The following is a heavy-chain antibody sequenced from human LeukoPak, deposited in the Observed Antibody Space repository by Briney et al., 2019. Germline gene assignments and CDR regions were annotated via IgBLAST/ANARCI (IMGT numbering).Heavy chain of an antibody. CDR2: IGGNGGDE. D-gene: IGHD3-10*01. J-gene: IGHJ3*01. V-gene: IGHV3-23*01. CDR3: AKDMIRMNGEYDAFDV. CDR1: GFTFSTYW. Sequence: PGGSLRLSCAGSGFTFSTYWMTWVRQAPGKGLEWVSPIGGNGGDEFYADSVKGRFTISRDNSKNTLFLHMRDLRVEDTAVHYCAKDMIRMNGEYDAFDVWGQGTMVTVSS.